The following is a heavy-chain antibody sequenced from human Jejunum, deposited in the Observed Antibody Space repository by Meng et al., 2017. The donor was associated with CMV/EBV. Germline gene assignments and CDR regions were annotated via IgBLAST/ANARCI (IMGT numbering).Heavy chain of an antibody. CDR2: ISWNSGNI. D-gene: IGHD3-10*01. V-gene: IGHV3-9*01. CDR3: VHDRGTTMRFGEFMYYFDY. CDR1: DDYA. Sequence: DDYAMHWVRQAPGKGLEWVSGISWNSGNIVYADSVKGRFTISRDNAKNSLYLQMNSLRPEDTALYYCVHDRGTTMRFGEFMYYFDYWGQGTLVTVSS. J-gene: IGHJ4*02.